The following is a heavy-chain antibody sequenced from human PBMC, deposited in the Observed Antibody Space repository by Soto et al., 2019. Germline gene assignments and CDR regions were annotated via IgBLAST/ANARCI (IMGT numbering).Heavy chain of an antibody. CDR2: INPNSGGT. Sequence: GPSVKVSCKASGYTFTGYYMHWVRQAPGQGLEWMGWINPNSGGTNYAQKFQGWVTMTRDTSISTAYMELSRLRSDDTAVYYCATQRSEWELSFDYWGQGTLVTVSS. CDR1: GYTFTGYY. CDR3: ATQRSEWELSFDY. D-gene: IGHD1-26*01. V-gene: IGHV1-2*04. J-gene: IGHJ4*02.